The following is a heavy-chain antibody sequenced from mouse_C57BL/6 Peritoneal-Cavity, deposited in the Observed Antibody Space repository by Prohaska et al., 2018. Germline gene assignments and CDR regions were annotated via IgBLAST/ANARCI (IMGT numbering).Heavy chain of an antibody. CDR2: INPNNGGT. J-gene: IGHJ3*01. CDR3: ARLRLPFAY. V-gene: IGHV1-18*01. D-gene: IGHD2-4*01. Sequence: HGKSLEWIGDINPNNGGTIYNQKFKGKATLTVDTSSSTAYMELRSLTSEDTAVYYCARLRLPFAYWGQGTLVTVSA.